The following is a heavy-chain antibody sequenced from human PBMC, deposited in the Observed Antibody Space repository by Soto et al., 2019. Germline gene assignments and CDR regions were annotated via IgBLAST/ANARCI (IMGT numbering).Heavy chain of an antibody. D-gene: IGHD4-4*01. CDR1: GDTFSSYA. J-gene: IGHJ4*02. Sequence: SVKVSCKTSGDTFSSYAISWGRQAPGQGLEWMGGIIPIFGTANYAQKFQGRVTITADESTSTAYMELSSLRSEDTAVYYCAREPIGNSGFTGSLDYWGKGTLVPVSS. V-gene: IGHV1-69*13. CDR3: AREPIGNSGFTGSLDY. CDR2: IIPIFGTA.